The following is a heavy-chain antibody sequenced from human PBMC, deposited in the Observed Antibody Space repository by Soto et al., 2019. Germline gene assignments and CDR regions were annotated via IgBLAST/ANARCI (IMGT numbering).Heavy chain of an antibody. Sequence: EVQLVESGGVSVQPGGSLRLSCTASGFTLSNYWMHWVRQAPGKGLVWVSRINTDGSTTTYADSVKGRFTISRDNAKNRLYLQMNSLRDEDTVGYYCVRIGGGYGYTFGYWGQGTLVTVSS. D-gene: IGHD5-12*01. CDR2: INTDGSTT. CDR3: VRIGGGYGYTFGY. CDR1: GFTLSNYW. V-gene: IGHV3-74*01. J-gene: IGHJ4*02.